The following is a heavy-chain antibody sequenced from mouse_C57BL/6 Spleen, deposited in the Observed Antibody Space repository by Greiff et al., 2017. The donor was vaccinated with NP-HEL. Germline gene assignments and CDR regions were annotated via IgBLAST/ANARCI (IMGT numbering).Heavy chain of an antibody. CDR2: INPNNGGT. J-gene: IGHJ4*01. V-gene: IGHV1-26*01. Sequence: VQLKQSGPELVKPGASVKISCKASGYTFTDYYMNWVKQSHGKSLEWIGDINPNNGGTSYNQKFKGKATLTVDKSSSTAYMELRSLTSEDSAVYYCARGDDYGLYAMDYWGQGTSVTVSS. CDR3: ARGDDYGLYAMDY. CDR1: GYTFTDYY. D-gene: IGHD2-4*01.